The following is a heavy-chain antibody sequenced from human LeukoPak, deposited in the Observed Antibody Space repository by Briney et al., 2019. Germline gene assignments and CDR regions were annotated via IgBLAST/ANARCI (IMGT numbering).Heavy chain of an antibody. CDR1: GFSLSTSGMC. CDR2: IDWDDDK. Sequence: SGPALVKPTQTLTLTCTFSGFSLSTSGMCVSWIRRPPGKALEWLARIDWDDDKYYSTSLKTRLTISKDTSKNQVVLTMTNMDPVDTATYYCARISYYGSGSYAFDYWGQGTLVTVSS. J-gene: IGHJ4*02. V-gene: IGHV2-70*11. D-gene: IGHD3-10*01. CDR3: ARISYYGSGSYAFDY.